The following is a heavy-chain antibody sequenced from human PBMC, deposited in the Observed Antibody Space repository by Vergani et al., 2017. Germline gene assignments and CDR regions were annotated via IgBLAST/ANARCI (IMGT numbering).Heavy chain of an antibody. CDR2: ISSSSSYI. V-gene: IGHV3-21*01. CDR3: ARIDYDFWSGYYYYYYMDV. J-gene: IGHJ6*03. Sequence: EVQLVESGGGLVKPGGSLRLSCAASGFTFSSYSMNWVRQAPGKGLEWVSSISSSSSYIYYADSVKGRFTISRDNAKNSLYLQMNSLRAEDTAVYYCARIDYDFWSGYYYYYYMDVWGKGTTVTVSS. CDR1: GFTFSSYS. D-gene: IGHD3-3*01.